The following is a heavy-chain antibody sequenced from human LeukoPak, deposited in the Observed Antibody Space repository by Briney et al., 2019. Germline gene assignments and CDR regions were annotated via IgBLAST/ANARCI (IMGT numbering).Heavy chain of an antibody. CDR3: ARDERLLSFLK. CDR1: GFTLSSYW. J-gene: IGHJ4*02. Sequence: PGGSLRLSCAASGFTLSSYWMSWVRQAPGKGLEWVSGITGSGGSTYYADSVKGRFTISRDNSKNTLYLQMNSLRAEDTAIYYCARDERLLSFLKWGQGTLVTVSS. V-gene: IGHV3-23*01. CDR2: ITGSGGST. D-gene: IGHD3-3*01.